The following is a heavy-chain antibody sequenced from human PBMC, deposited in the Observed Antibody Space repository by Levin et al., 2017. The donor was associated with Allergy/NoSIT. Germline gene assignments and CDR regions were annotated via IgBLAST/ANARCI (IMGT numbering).Heavy chain of an antibody. CDR1: GYKFSSYG. D-gene: IGHD3-3*01. J-gene: IGHJ4*02. CDR2: VSVFNGNT. V-gene: IGHV1-18*01. Sequence: ASVKVSCQASGYKFSSYGIGWVRQAPGQGLEWMGWVSVFNGNTHYAQNLQGRVTMTTDTSTSTAYLDLRSLASDDTAVYYCARGDIDFYSATTGYYFDFWGQGTLVTVSS. CDR3: ARGDIDFYSATTGYYFDF.